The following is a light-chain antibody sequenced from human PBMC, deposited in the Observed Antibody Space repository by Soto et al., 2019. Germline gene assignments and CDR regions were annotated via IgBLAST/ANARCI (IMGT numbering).Light chain of an antibody. V-gene: IGLV1-44*01. CDR1: SSNIGSNT. Sequence: VLTQPPSASGTPGQRVTISCSGSSSNIGSNTVDWYQQLPGTAPKLLIYNNNQRPSGVPVRFSGSKSGTSASLAISGLQSEDEADYYCATWDDRLNGYVFGTGTKVTVL. CDR2: NNN. CDR3: ATWDDRLNGYV. J-gene: IGLJ1*01.